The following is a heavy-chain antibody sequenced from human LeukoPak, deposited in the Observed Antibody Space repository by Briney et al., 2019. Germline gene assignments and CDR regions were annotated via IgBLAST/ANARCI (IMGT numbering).Heavy chain of an antibody. CDR1: GGSISDYS. V-gene: IGHV4-59*01. D-gene: IGHD6-25*01. J-gene: IGHJ4*02. CDR3: ARAGGVKTAALDLDY. Sequence: SETLSLTCTVSGGSISDYSWSWIRQPPGKGLEWIGNIYYSGSANHNPSLKSRVAISRDTSKNQFSLKLTSVTTADTAVYYCARAGGVKTAALDLDYWGQGTLVTVSS. CDR2: IYYSGSA.